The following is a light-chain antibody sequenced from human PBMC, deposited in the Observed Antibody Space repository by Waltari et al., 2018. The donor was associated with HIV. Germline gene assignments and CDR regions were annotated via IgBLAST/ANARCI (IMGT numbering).Light chain of an antibody. CDR2: GAS. V-gene: IGKV3-15*01. Sequence: EIVMTQSPATLSVSPGERATLSCRARQSVSRNLAWYQQKPGQAPRLLIYGASTRATGIPARFSGSGSGTEFTLTISSLQSEDFAVYYCQQYNNWGTFGQGTKVEIK. CDR3: QQYNNWGT. J-gene: IGKJ1*01. CDR1: QSVSRN.